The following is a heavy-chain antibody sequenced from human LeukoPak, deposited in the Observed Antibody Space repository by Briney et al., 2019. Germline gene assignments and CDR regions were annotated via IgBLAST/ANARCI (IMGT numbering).Heavy chain of an antibody. Sequence: ASVKVSCKASGYTFTSYGISWVRQAPGQGLEWMGWISAYNGNTNYAQKLQGRVTMTTDTSTSTAYMELRSLRSDDTAVDYCARGSGSYSLLAFDIWGQGTMVTVSS. D-gene: IGHD1-26*01. J-gene: IGHJ3*02. CDR1: GYTFTSYG. CDR3: ARGSGSYSLLAFDI. CDR2: ISAYNGNT. V-gene: IGHV1-18*01.